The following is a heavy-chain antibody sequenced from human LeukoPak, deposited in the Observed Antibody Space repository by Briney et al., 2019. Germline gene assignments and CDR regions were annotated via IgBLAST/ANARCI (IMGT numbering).Heavy chain of an antibody. CDR1: GGSISSYY. Sequence: SETLSLTCTVSGGSISSYYWSRIRQPPGKGLEWIGYIYYSGSTNYNPSLKSRVTISVDTSKNQFSLKLSSVTAADTAVYYCARDHPYCSSTSCYRGFFDYWGQGTLVTVSS. D-gene: IGHD2-2*02. CDR2: IYYSGST. J-gene: IGHJ4*02. V-gene: IGHV4-59*01. CDR3: ARDHPYCSSTSCYRGFFDY.